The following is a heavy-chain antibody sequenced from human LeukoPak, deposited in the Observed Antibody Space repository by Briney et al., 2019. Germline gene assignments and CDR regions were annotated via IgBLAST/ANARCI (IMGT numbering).Heavy chain of an antibody. Sequence: GGSLRLSCAASGFTFSSYEMNWVRQAPGKGLEWVSYISSSGGTIYYADSVKGRFTISRDSAKNSLYLQMNSLRAEDTAVYYCARGVRIRLYQHWGQGTLATVSS. D-gene: IGHD3-10*01. CDR2: ISSSGGTI. CDR3: ARGVRIRLYQH. J-gene: IGHJ1*01. V-gene: IGHV3-48*03. CDR1: GFTFSSYE.